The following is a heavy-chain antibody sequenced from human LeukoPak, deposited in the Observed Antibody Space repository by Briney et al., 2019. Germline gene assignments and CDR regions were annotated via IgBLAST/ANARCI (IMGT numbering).Heavy chain of an antibody. CDR2: ITGSGGST. CDR1: GFIFSSYA. V-gene: IGHV3-23*01. J-gene: IGHJ4*02. Sequence: PGGSLRLSCGASGFIFSSYAMCWVRQAPGKGLEWVSAITGSGGSTYYEDSVKGRFTISRDNSKNTLYLQMNSLRAEDTAVYHCAISRDSSGYYYSWGQGTLVTVSS. CDR3: AISRDSSGYYYS. D-gene: IGHD3-22*01.